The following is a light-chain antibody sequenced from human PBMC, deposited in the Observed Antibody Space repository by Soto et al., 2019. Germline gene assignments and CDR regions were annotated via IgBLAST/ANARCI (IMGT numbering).Light chain of an antibody. CDR2: DVN. CDR1: SSDIGAYNF. J-gene: IGLJ2*01. V-gene: IGLV2-14*03. Sequence: QPASVSGSPGQSITISCTGTSSDIGAYNFVSWYQQHPGKAPKLMLYDVNIRPSGVSNRFSGSKSGNTASLTISGLQAEDEADYYCTSCTTSTTMIFGGGTKLTVL. CDR3: TSCTTSTTMI.